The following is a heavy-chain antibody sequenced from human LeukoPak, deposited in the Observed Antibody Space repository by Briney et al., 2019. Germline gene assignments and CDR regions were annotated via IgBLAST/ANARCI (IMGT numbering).Heavy chain of an antibody. V-gene: IGHV4-61*05. CDR3: ARIFTDSGSYYSEY. J-gene: IGHJ4*02. CDR2: IYSSGST. Sequence: PSETLSLTCTVSGGSISSSSYYWGWIRQPPGKGVEWIGYIYSSGSTNYNPSLKSRVTISVDTSKNQFSLKLSSVTAADTAVYYCARIFTDSGSYYSEYWGQGTLVTVSS. D-gene: IGHD3-22*01. CDR1: GGSISSSSYY.